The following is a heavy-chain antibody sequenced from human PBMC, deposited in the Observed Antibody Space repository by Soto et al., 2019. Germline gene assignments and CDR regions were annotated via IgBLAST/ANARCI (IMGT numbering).Heavy chain of an antibody. CDR1: GFTFSDYY. CDR3: ARDVAAAGAEDFFMDV. CDR2: ISSSSSYT. Sequence: PGGSLRLSCAASGFTFSDYYMSWIRQAPGKGLEWVSYISSSSSYTNYADSVKGRFTTSRDNAKNSLYLQMNSLRAEDTAVYYCARDVAAAGAEDFFMDVWGRGTTVTVSS. D-gene: IGHD6-13*01. V-gene: IGHV3-11*06. J-gene: IGHJ6*02.